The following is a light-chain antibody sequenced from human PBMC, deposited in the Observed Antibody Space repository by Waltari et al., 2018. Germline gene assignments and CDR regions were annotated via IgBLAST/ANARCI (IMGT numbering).Light chain of an antibody. CDR3: QQYDKWLWT. V-gene: IGKV3-15*01. CDR1: PSVGSN. CDR2: GAS. Sequence: EIVMTQSPATLSVSPGERATLSCRASPSVGSNLAWYQQKPGQAPALLIFGASTRAPAIPARFSGRGSGTEFTLTISSLQSEDFAVYFCQQYDKWLWTFGQGTTVEIK. J-gene: IGKJ1*01.